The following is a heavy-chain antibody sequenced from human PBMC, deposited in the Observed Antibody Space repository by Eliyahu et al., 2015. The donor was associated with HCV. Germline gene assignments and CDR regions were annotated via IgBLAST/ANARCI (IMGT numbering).Heavy chain of an antibody. CDR3: ARERYTSSSDGLRYYYYAMDF. CDR2: XSXYNEKT. Sequence: QVHLVQSGGEVKMPGXSVKVSCRASGYPFTRXGIXWVRQAPGXGLEWVGWXSXYNEKTKYAQNLEDRVTITTDTGTRTAYMELRSLRSDDTAVYYCARERYTSSSDGLRYYYYAMDFWGQGTTVTVSS. V-gene: IGHV1-18*04. CDR1: GYPFTRXG. D-gene: IGHD6-6*01. J-gene: IGHJ6*02.